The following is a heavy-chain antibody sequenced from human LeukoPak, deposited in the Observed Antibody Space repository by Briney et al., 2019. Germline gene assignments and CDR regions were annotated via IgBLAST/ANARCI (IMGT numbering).Heavy chain of an antibody. CDR3: AKVMKGSERLTMVRGVIIKTAGLYYMDV. CDR2: ISASGGST. V-gene: IGHV3-23*01. D-gene: IGHD3-10*01. Sequence: GGSLRLSCAASGFTVSRYAMSWVRQAPGKGLEWVSSISASGGSTNSADSVKGRFTISRDNSKNTVYLQMNSLRAEDTAVYYWAKVMKGSERLTMVRGVIIKTAGLYYMDVWGKGTTVTVSS. J-gene: IGHJ6*03. CDR1: GFTVSRYA.